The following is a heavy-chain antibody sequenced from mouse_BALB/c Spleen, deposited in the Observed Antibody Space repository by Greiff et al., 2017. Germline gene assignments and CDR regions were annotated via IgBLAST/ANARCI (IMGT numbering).Heavy chain of an antibody. Sequence: QVQLQQSGPQLVRPGASVKISCKASGYSFTSYWMHWVKQRPGQGLEWIGMIDPSDSETRLNQKFKDKATLTVDKSSSTAYMQLSSPTSEDSAVYYCARGGVHTFYFDYWGQGTTLTVSS. CDR2: IDPSDSET. V-gene: IGHV1S127*01. CDR3: ARGGVHTFYFDY. D-gene: IGHD2-14*01. CDR1: GYSFTSYW. J-gene: IGHJ2*01.